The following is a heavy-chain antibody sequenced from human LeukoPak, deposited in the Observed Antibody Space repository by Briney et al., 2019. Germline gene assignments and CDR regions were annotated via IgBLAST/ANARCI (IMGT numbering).Heavy chain of an antibody. D-gene: IGHD4-11*01. CDR3: ARDTSSNYVPLYYYYGMDV. J-gene: IGHJ6*02. V-gene: IGHV1-46*01. CDR2: INPSGGST. Sequence: ASVKVSCKASGYTFTSYYMHWVRQAPGQGLEWMGIINPSGGSTSYAQKFQGRVTMTRDTSTSTVYMELSSLRSEDTAVYYCARDTSSNYVPLYYYYGMDVWGQGTTVTVSS. CDR1: GYTFTSYY.